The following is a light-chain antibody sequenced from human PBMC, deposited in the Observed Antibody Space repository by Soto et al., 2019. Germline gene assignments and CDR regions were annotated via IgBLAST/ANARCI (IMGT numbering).Light chain of an antibody. CDR3: QQYGSSPLT. CDR2: GVS. CDR1: QSVRGSS. J-gene: IGKJ4*01. V-gene: IGKV3-20*01. Sequence: EIVMTQSPATLSVSPGERVTLSCRASQSVRGSSLAWYQQKPGQAPRLLIYGVSSRATGIPARFSGGGSGTDFSLTISRLETEDFSVYYCQQYGSSPLTFGGGTKVDIK.